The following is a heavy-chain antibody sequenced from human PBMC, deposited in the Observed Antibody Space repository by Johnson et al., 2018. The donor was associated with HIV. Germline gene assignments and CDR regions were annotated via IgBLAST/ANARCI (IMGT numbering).Heavy chain of an antibody. CDR3: ARDLGGYDAFDV. J-gene: IGHJ3*01. CDR1: GFTFSNHA. CDR2: ISYDGSYK. D-gene: IGHD1-26*01. Sequence: QVHLVESGGGVVQPGRSLRLSCAASGFTFSNHALHWVRQAPGKGLEWVALISYDGSYKYYADSVKGRFTISRDDSKNTLYLQMNSLRAEDTAVYYCARDLGGYDAFDVWGQGTMVTVSS. V-gene: IGHV3-30*04.